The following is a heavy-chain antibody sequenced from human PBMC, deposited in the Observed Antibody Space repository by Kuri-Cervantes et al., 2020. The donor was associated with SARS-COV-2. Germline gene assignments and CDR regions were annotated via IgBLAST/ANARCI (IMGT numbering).Heavy chain of an antibody. V-gene: IGHV3-21*01. Sequence: GGSLRLSCAASGFTFSSYSMNWVRQAPGKGLEWVSSISSSSSYIYYADSVKGRFTISRDNAKNSLYLQMNSLRAEDTAVYYCASIPYDSSGYYYTSDYWGQGTLVTVSS. CDR3: ASIPYDSSGYYYTSDY. CDR2: ISSSSSYI. J-gene: IGHJ4*02. D-gene: IGHD3-22*01. CDR1: GFTFSSYS.